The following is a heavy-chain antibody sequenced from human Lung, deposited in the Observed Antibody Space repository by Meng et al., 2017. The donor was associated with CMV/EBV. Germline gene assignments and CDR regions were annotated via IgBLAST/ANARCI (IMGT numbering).Heavy chain of an antibody. D-gene: IGHD3-22*01. Sequence: GESXKISCAASGFTFSSYSMHWVRQAPGKGLEWVAVISYDGSNKYYADSVKGRFTISRDNSKNTLYLQMNSLRAEDTAVYYCAKRGDSSGTYAMDVWGQGTTVTVSS. V-gene: IGHV3-30*04. J-gene: IGHJ6*02. CDR1: GFTFSSYS. CDR3: AKRGDSSGTYAMDV. CDR2: ISYDGSNK.